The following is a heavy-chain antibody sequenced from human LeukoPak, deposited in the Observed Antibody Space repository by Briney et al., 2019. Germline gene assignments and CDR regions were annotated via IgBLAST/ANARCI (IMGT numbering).Heavy chain of an antibody. V-gene: IGHV3-23*01. D-gene: IGHD2-21*02. CDR1: GFTFSTYA. Sequence: GGSLRLSCAASGFTFSTYAMSWVRQAPGKGPEWISTISDGGGSTYYADSVKGRFTISRDNSKSTLYLQINSLRVEDTAVHSCAKEGSNCGGNCLWYFDVWGRGTLVTVSS. CDR3: AKEGSNCGGNCLWYFDV. J-gene: IGHJ2*01. CDR2: ISDGGGST.